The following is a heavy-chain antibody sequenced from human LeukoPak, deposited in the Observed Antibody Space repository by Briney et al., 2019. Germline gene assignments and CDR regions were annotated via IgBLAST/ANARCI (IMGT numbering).Heavy chain of an antibody. CDR1: GFTFSNYW. D-gene: IGHD6-19*01. CDR2: IKQDGSEK. Sequence: GGSLRLSCAASGFTFSNYWMSWVRQAPGEGLEWVANIKQDGSEKYYVDSVKGRFTISRDNAKNSLYLQMNSLRAEDTAIYYCGPSSWDYWGQGTLVTVSS. CDR3: GPSSWDY. V-gene: IGHV3-7*01. J-gene: IGHJ4*02.